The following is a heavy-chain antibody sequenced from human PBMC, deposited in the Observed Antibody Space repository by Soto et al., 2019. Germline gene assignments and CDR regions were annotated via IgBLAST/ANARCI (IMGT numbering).Heavy chain of an antibody. Sequence: ASVRLSCAASGFTVSSNYMSWVRQAPGKGLEWVSVIYSGGSTYYADSVKGRFTISRDNSKNTLYLQMNSLRAEDTAVYYCARRAYDSSGKGAFDIWGQGTMVTVSS. CDR1: GFTVSSNY. D-gene: IGHD3-22*01. J-gene: IGHJ3*02. CDR3: ARRAYDSSGKGAFDI. V-gene: IGHV3-53*01. CDR2: IYSGGST.